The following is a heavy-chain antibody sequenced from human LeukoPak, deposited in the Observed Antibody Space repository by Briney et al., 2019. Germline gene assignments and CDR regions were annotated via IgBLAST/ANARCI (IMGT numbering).Heavy chain of an antibody. CDR2: IGSTET. J-gene: IGHJ4*02. D-gene: IGHD1-7*01. Sequence: GGSLRLSCAASGFTFDLIAMSWVRQAPGKRLEWVSSIGSTETYYADSVRGRFTVSRDNSQNTLYLQMNSLRADDTAMYYCAKDAIPMNSVWDYFGKWGQGTQVTVSS. V-gene: IGHV3-23*01. CDR3: AKDAIPMNSVWDYFGK. CDR1: GFTFDLIA.